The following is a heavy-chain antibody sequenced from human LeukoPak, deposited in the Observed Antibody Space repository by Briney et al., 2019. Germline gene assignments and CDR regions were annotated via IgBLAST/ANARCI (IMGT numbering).Heavy chain of an antibody. D-gene: IGHD3-9*01. J-gene: IGHJ5*02. V-gene: IGHV1-8*01. Sequence: ASVKVSCKASGYTFTSYDINWVRQATGQGLEWMGWMNPNSGNTGYAQKFQGRVTMTRNTSISTAYMELSSLRTEDTAVYYCARDNYDILTGYGWFDPWGQGTLVTVSS. CDR3: ARDNYDILTGYGWFDP. CDR2: MNPNSGNT. CDR1: GYTFTSYD.